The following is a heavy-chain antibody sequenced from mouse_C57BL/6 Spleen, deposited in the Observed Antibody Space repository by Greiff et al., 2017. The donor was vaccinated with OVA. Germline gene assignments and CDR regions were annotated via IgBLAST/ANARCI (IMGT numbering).Heavy chain of an antibody. V-gene: IGHV1-64*01. Sequence: QVQLKQPGAELVKPGASVKLSCKASGYTFTSYWMHWVKQRPGQGLEWIGMIHPNSGSTNYNEKFKSKATLTVDKSSSTAYMQLSSLTSEDSAVYYCARPFFYGSSYSFAYWGQGTLVTVSA. CDR1: GYTFTSYW. D-gene: IGHD1-1*01. J-gene: IGHJ3*01. CDR2: IHPNSGST. CDR3: ARPFFYGSSYSFAY.